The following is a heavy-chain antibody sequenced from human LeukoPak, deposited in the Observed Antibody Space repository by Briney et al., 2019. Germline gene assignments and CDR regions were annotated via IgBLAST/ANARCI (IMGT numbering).Heavy chain of an antibody. CDR1: GFTFSGYG. CDR2: IKYDGSNT. J-gene: IGHJ4*02. CDR3: ANDLILTPYGDRFLDF. D-gene: IGHD4-17*01. V-gene: IGHV3-30*02. Sequence: GSLRLSCAASGFTFSGYGMHWVRQAPGKGLEWVTSIKYDGSNTYYADSVKGRFTISRDNSKNTLFLHMNSLRPEDTAVYYCANDLILTPYGDRFLDFWGQGTLVTVSS.